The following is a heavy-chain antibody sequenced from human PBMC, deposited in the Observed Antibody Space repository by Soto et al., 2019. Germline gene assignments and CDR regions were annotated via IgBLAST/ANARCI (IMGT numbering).Heavy chain of an antibody. J-gene: IGHJ6*02. CDR3: ARGQYSSSWEGYYYYGMDV. D-gene: IGHD6-13*01. CDR1: GYTFTGYY. Sequence: ASVKVSCKASGYTFTGYYMHWVRQAPGQGLEWMGWINPNSGGTNYAQKFQGWVTMTRDTSISTAYMELSRLRSDDTAVYYCARGQYSSSWEGYYYYGMDVWGQGTTVTVS. CDR2: INPNSGGT. V-gene: IGHV1-2*04.